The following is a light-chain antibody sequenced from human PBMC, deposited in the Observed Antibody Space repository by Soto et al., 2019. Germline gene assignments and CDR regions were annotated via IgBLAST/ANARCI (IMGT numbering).Light chain of an antibody. CDR2: GAS. CDR1: QSVSSSY. Sequence: EIVLTQSPGTLSLSPGERATLSCRASQSVSSSYLAWYQKKPGQAPRLVIYGASTRATGIPDRFSGSGSGTDFTLTISRLEPEDFAVYYCQQYDTSPQVTFGGGTKVEIK. CDR3: QQYDTSPQVT. J-gene: IGKJ4*01. V-gene: IGKV3-20*01.